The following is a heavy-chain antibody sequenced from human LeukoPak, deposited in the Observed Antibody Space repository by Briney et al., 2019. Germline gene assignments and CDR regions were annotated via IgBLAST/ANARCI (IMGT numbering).Heavy chain of an antibody. CDR1: GFTFSSYA. D-gene: IGHD6-6*01. CDR2: ISGSGGST. J-gene: IGHJ5*02. CDR3: AKDRGIAARPGNWFDP. V-gene: IGHV3-23*01. Sequence: TGGSLRLSCAASGFTFSSYAMSWVRQAPGKGLEWVSAISGSGGSTYYADSVKGRFTISRDNSKNTLYLQMNGLRAEDTAVYYCAKDRGIAARPGNWFDPWGQGTLSPSPQ.